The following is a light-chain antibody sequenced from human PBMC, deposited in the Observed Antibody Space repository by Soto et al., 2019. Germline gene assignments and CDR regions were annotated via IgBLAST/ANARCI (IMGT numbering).Light chain of an antibody. J-gene: IGLJ2*01. Sequence: QPVLTQSPSASASLGASVKLTCTLSSGHSSYAIAWHQQQPEKGPRSLMKLNSDGSHSKGDGIPDRFSGSSSGTERYLTSSSLQSEDEADYYCQTWVTGIQVFGGGTKVTVL. CDR2: LNSDGSH. CDR1: SGHSSYA. CDR3: QTWVTGIQV. V-gene: IGLV4-69*01.